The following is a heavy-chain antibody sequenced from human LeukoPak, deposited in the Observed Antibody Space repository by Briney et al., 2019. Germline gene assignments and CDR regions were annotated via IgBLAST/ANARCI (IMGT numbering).Heavy chain of an antibody. Sequence: VASVKFSCKASGYTFTSYAMHWVRPAPGQRLAWMGWINAGNGNTKYSQRFQGRVTITRDTSATTAYMELSSLRSEDTAVYYCARRGYSYGSAYYGMDVWGQGTTVTVSS. D-gene: IGHD5-18*01. CDR3: ARRGYSYGSAYYGMDV. V-gene: IGHV1-3*01. J-gene: IGHJ6*02. CDR2: INAGNGNT. CDR1: GYTFTSYA.